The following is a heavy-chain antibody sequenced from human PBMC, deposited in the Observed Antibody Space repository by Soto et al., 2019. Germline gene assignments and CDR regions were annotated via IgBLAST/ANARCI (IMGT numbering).Heavy chain of an antibody. V-gene: IGHV1-69*13. CDR2: IIPIFGTA. D-gene: IGHD3-16*02. CDR3: ASLWELSKNNWFDP. Sequence: GASVKVSCKASGGTFSSYAISWVRQAPGQGLEWMGGIIPIFGTANYAQKFQGRVTITADESTSTAYMELSSLRSEDTAVYYCASLWELSKNNWFDPWGQGTLVTVSS. CDR1: GGTFSSYA. J-gene: IGHJ5*02.